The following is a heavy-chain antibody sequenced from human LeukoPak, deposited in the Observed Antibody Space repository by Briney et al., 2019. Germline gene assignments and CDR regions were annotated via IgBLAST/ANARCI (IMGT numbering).Heavy chain of an antibody. J-gene: IGHJ4*02. V-gene: IGHV3-15*07. CDR2: IKSKTDGGTT. Sequence: GGSLRLSCAASGFTFSNAWMNWVRQAPGKGLEWVGRIKSKTDGGTTDYAAPVKGRFTISRDDSKNTLYLQMNSLKTEDTAVYYCTTAVHCSSTSCCLWYFDYWGQGTLVTVSS. D-gene: IGHD2-2*01. CDR3: TTAVHCSSTSCCLWYFDY. CDR1: GFTFSNAW.